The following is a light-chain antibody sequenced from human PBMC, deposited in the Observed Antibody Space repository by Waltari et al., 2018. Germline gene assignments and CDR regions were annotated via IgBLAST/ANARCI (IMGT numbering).Light chain of an antibody. V-gene: IGLV2-23*01. CDR2: EGT. CDR3: CSFASTSTLNWV. J-gene: IGLJ3*02. CDR1: SDDVGNYNL. Sequence: QSALTQPASVSGSPGQSVTISCTETSDDVGNYNLVFWYQQHPGKVPQLMIYEGTKRPSGVSNRFSGSKSVNTASLTISGLQAEDEADYYCCSFASTSTLNWVFGGGTKLTVL.